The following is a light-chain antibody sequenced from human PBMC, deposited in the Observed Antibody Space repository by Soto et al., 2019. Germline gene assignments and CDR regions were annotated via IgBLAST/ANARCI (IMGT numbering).Light chain of an antibody. CDR2: GTS. J-gene: IGKJ2*01. CDR1: ERIYSAY. CDR3: QQYGNGAYT. V-gene: IGKV3-20*01. Sequence: EVVLTQSPGTLSLSRGERATLSCRASERIYSAYLGWYQQKPGQAPRLLIYGTSSRATGIPDRFSGSGSGTDFTLTISRLEPEDFAVYYCQQYGNGAYTFGQGTKVDIK.